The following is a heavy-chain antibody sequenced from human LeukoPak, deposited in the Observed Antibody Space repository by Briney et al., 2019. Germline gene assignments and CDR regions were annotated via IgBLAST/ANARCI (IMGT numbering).Heavy chain of an antibody. Sequence: GGSLRLSCAASGFTFSSYGMHWVRQSPGKGLEWVANIKQDGSEKYYLDSVKGRFTISRDNAKNSVFLQMNSLRAEDTAVYYCASDGGPFDHWGQGTQVTVSS. CDR2: IKQDGSEK. J-gene: IGHJ4*02. CDR1: GFTFSSYG. V-gene: IGHV3-7*01. D-gene: IGHD3-16*01. CDR3: ASDGGPFDH.